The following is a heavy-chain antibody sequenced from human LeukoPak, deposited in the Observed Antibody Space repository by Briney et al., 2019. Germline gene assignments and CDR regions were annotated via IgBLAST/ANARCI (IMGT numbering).Heavy chain of an antibody. CDR3: ATAPLVGVPTFLDS. J-gene: IGHJ4*02. D-gene: IGHD1-26*01. CDR2: FDREDDEI. V-gene: IGHV1-24*01. CDR1: GYTFTELS. Sequence: ASVQVSCKVSGYTFTELSIHWVRRAPGKGLEWMGGFDREDDEIMYARKFQGRVTVTEDTSTDTAVMELRSLKSEDTAVYYCATAPLVGVPTFLDSWGQGTLVTVSS.